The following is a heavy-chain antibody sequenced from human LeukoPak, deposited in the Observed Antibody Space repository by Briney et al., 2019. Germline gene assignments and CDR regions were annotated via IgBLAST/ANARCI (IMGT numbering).Heavy chain of an antibody. Sequence: GGSLRLSCAASGFTFSSYAMSWVRQAPGKGLEWVSAISGSGGSTYYADSVKGRFTISRDNSKNTLYLQMNSLRAEDTAVYYCAEPAAPYDILTGYSHWGQGTLVTVSS. V-gene: IGHV3-23*01. J-gene: IGHJ4*02. CDR1: GFTFSSYA. D-gene: IGHD3-9*01. CDR3: AEPAAPYDILTGYSH. CDR2: ISGSGGST.